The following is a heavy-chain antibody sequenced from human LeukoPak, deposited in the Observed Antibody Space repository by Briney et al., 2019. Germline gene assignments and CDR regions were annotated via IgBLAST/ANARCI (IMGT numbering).Heavy chain of an antibody. Sequence: SETLSLTCSVSGGXVSSGSYYWSWIRQPPGKGLEWIGFIFYSGSTKYNPSLKSRLTVSVDTSKNQFSLKLSSVTAADTAVYYCARDSGWFAYWGQGTLVTVSS. CDR3: ARDSGWFAY. V-gene: IGHV4-61*01. J-gene: IGHJ4*02. CDR2: IFYSGST. D-gene: IGHD3-10*01. CDR1: GGXVSSGSYY.